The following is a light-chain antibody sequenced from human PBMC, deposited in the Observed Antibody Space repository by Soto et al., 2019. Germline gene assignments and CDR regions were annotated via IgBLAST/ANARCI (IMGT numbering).Light chain of an antibody. J-gene: IGLJ3*02. Sequence: QSALTQPASVSGSPGQSIIISRTGTSSDVGGYNYVSWYQQHPGKAPKLIIYEVSYRPSGISYRVSGSKSGNTASLTISGLRAEDEADYYCTSYTSSSTLLFGGGTKLTVL. V-gene: IGLV2-14*01. CDR1: SSDVGGYNY. CDR3: TSYTSSSTLL. CDR2: EVS.